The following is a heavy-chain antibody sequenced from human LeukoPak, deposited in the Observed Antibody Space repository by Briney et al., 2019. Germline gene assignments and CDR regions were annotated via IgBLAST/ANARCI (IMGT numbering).Heavy chain of an antibody. D-gene: IGHD2-2*01. J-gene: IGHJ6*02. V-gene: IGHV3-21*01. Sequence: GGSLRLSCAASGFTFSSYSMNWVRQAPGKGLEWVSSISSRSSYVYYADSVKGRFTISRDNAKNSLYPQMNSLRAEDTAVYYCARDRVVVPEFLTPYYYGMDVWGQGTTVTVSS. CDR2: ISSRSSYV. CDR1: GFTFSSYS. CDR3: ARDRVVVPEFLTPYYYGMDV.